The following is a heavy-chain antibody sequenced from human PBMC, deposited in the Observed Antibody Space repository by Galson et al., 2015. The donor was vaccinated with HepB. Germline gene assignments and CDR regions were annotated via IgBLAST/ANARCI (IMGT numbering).Heavy chain of an antibody. Sequence: SVKVSCKASGYTFTSYGISWVRQAPGQGLEWMGWISAYNGNTNYGQKFQGRVTMTTETSTTTAYMELRSLRSDDTALYYCARDPYDSRGYLVGYFDYWGQGTLVTVSS. J-gene: IGHJ4*02. V-gene: IGHV1-18*01. CDR1: GYTFTSYG. CDR2: ISAYNGNT. CDR3: ARDPYDSRGYLVGYFDY. D-gene: IGHD3-22*01.